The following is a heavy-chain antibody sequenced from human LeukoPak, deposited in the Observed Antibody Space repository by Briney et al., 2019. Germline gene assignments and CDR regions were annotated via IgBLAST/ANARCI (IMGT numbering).Heavy chain of an antibody. J-gene: IGHJ4*02. Sequence: SETLSLTCTVSGGSISSYYWSWIRQPPGKGLEWIGYIYYTGSTNYNPSLKSRVTLSVDTSKNQFSLKLSSVTAADTAVYYCARDRDYYGANPFDYWGQGTLVTVSS. D-gene: IGHD4-23*01. V-gene: IGHV4-59*01. CDR3: ARDRDYYGANPFDY. CDR2: IYYTGST. CDR1: GGSISSYY.